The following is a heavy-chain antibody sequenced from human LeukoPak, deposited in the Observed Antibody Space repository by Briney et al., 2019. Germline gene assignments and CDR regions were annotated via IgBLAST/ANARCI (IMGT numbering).Heavy chain of an antibody. CDR2: IYYSGSA. CDR1: GGSISSYY. CDR3: AREHFGFDY. D-gene: IGHD1/OR15-1a*01. V-gene: IGHV4-59*08. Sequence: PSETLSLTCTVSGGSISSYYWTWIRQPPGKGLEWIGYIYYSGSANYNPSLKSRVTISVDTSKNQFSLKLSSVTAADTAVYYCAREHFGFDYWGQGTLVTVSS. J-gene: IGHJ4*02.